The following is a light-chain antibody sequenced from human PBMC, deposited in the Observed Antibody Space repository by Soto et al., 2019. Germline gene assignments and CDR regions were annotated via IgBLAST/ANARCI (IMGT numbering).Light chain of an antibody. J-gene: IGLJ1*01. CDR2: DVS. Sequence: QSALTQPASVSGSPGQSITISCTGTSSDVGAYNYVSWYQQHPGKAPKLMIYDVSYRPAGVSNRFSGSKSGNTASLTISGLQVEDEADYYCNSYTSRSRIFGTGTKLTVL. CDR3: NSYTSRSRI. V-gene: IGLV2-14*01. CDR1: SSDVGAYNY.